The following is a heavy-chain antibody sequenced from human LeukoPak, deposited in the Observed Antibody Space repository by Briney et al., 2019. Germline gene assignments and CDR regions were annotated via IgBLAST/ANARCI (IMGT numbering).Heavy chain of an antibody. CDR2: IYPGDSDT. CDR3: ARLQSRDYGDFSYYFDY. V-gene: IGHV5-51*01. J-gene: IGHJ4*02. CDR1: GYSFTSYW. D-gene: IGHD4-17*01. Sequence: NRGESLKISCKGSGYSFTSYWIGWVRQMPGKGLEWMGIIYPGDSDTRYSPSFQGQVTISADKSISTAYLQWSSLKASDTAMYYCARLQSRDYGDFSYYFDYWGQGTLVTVSS.